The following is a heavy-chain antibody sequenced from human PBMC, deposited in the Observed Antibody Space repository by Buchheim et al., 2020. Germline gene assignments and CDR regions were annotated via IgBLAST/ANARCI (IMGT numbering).Heavy chain of an antibody. J-gene: IGHJ6*02. CDR1: GFTFSSYA. CDR3: ARDLGNGDYPIDYYYYGMDV. Sequence: QVQLVESGGGVVQPGRSLRLSCAASGFTFSSYAMHWVRQAPGKGLEWVAVISYDGSNKYYADSVKGRFTISRDNSKNTLYLQMNSLRAEDTAVYYCARDLGNGDYPIDYYYYGMDVWGQGTT. V-gene: IGHV3-30*04. CDR2: ISYDGSNK. D-gene: IGHD4-17*01.